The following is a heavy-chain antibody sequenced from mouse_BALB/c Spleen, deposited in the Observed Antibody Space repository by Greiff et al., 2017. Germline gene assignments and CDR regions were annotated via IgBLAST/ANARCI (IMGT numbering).Heavy chain of an antibody. V-gene: IGHV10-1*02. CDR1: GFTFNTYA. Sequence: EVQLQQSGGGLVQPKGSLKLSCAASGFTFNTYAMNWVRQAPGKGLEWVARIRSKSNNYATYYADSVKDRFTISRDDSQSMLYLQMNNLKTEDTAMYYCVTVYDYDGYFDVWGAGTTVTVSS. J-gene: IGHJ1*01. CDR2: IRSKSNNYAT. CDR3: VTVYDYDGYFDV. D-gene: IGHD2-4*01.